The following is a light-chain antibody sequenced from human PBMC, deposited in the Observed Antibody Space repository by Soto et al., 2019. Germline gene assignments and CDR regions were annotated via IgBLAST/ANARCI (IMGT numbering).Light chain of an antibody. CDR1: SNDVGNYNY. CDR3: SSYSGTNNLLI. Sequence: QSALTQPPSASGSPGQSVTISFTGTSNDVGNYNYVSWYQQHPGKAPKVLISEVSKRPSGVPDRFSGSKSGNMASLTVSGLQAEDDADYYCSSYSGTNNLLIFGGGTKLTVL. CDR2: EVS. J-gene: IGLJ2*01. V-gene: IGLV2-8*01.